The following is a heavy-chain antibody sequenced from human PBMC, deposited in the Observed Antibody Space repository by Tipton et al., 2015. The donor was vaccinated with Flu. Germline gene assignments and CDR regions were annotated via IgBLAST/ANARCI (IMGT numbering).Heavy chain of an antibody. Sequence: SLRLSCAASGFTVSSNYMSWVRQAPGKGLEWVSVIYSGGSTYYADSVKGRFTSSRDNSKNTLYLQMNSLRAEDTAVYYCARGTTVTYCFASWGQGTLVTVSS. CDR3: ARGTTVTYCFAS. J-gene: IGHJ4*02. V-gene: IGHV3-66*01. CDR1: GFTVSSNY. CDR2: IYSGGST. D-gene: IGHD4-17*01.